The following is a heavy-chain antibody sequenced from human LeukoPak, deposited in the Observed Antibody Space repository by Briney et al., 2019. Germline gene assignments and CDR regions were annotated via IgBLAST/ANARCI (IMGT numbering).Heavy chain of an antibody. CDR1: GFAFSKYA. D-gene: IGHD3-9*01. Sequence: GGSLRLSCAASGFAFSKYAMSWVRQAPGKGLEWVSDFSWSGGSKYYAVSVNGRFTISRDNSKTTIYVRMNSLRDEDTATYYCAKGTTYYDILTGDGYPYYFDYWGQGTLVTVSS. J-gene: IGHJ4*02. V-gene: IGHV3-23*01. CDR2: FSWSGGSK. CDR3: AKGTTYYDILTGDGYPYYFDY.